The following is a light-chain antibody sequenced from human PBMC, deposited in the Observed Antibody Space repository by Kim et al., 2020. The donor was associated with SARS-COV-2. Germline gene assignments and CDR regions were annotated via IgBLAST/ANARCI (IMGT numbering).Light chain of an antibody. CDR2: HDS. V-gene: IGLV3-1*01. CDR1: KLGDKY. J-gene: IGLJ2*01. Sequence: SYELTQPPSVSVSPGQTASITCSGDKLGDKYACWYQQKPGQSPVLVIYHDSKRPSGIPERFSGSNSGNTATLTISGTQAMDEADYYCQAWDSSTVVFGGGTKRTV. CDR3: QAWDSSTVV.